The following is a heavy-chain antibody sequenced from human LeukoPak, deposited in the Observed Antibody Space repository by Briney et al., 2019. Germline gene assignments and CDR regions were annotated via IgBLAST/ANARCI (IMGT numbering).Heavy chain of an antibody. V-gene: IGHV4-61*02. CDR2: IYASGST. CDR3: ARAEIRGGYYMDV. CDR1: GGSISSSNYY. J-gene: IGHJ6*03. D-gene: IGHD3-10*01. Sequence: SETLSLTCTVSGGSISSSNYYWRWVRQSAGKGLERIGRIYASGSTNYNPSLKSRVTISLDTFKNQLSLKLTSVTAADTAVYYCARAEIRGGYYMDVWGKGTTVTVSS.